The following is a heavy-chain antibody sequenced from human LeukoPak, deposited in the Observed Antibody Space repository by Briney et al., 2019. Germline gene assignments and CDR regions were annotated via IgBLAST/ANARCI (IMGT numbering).Heavy chain of an antibody. D-gene: IGHD2-8*01. Sequence: GGSLRLSCAASGFTFSDYAMYWVRQAPGKGLEWVGVISYDGSNKYYSDSVKGRFTISRDKFQNTLFLQMNRLRAEDTALFYCARDLRMFATSDVFDIWGQGTMVTVSS. V-gene: IGHV3-30*04. CDR1: GFTFSDYA. CDR3: ARDLRMFATSDVFDI. J-gene: IGHJ3*02. CDR2: ISYDGSNK.